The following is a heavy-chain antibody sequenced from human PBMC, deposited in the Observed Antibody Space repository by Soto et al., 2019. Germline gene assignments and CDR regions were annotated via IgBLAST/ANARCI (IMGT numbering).Heavy chain of an antibody. V-gene: IGHV2-5*02. Sequence: QVTLKESGPALVKPTETLTLTCTFSGFSLNTDKVGVGWVRQPPGKALEWLALIYWDDDKRYSPYLKSRRTITTDTSTTEVVLTMTNMDPVDTATYFCGHRLYTSGWWFAPWGPGTLVTVSS. CDR2: IYWDDDK. J-gene: IGHJ5*02. CDR1: GFSLNTDKVG. CDR3: GHRLYTSGWWFAP. D-gene: IGHD6-19*01.